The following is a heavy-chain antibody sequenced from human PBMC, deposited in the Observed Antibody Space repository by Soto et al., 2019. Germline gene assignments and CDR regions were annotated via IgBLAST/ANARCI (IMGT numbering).Heavy chain of an antibody. V-gene: IGHV1-18*01. CDR2: ISAYNGNT. CDR1: GYIFITYG. D-gene: IGHD4-4*01. CDR3: AKVKASNYDYFDY. J-gene: IGHJ4*02. Sequence: ASVKVSCKASGYIFITYGISWVRQAPGQGLEWMGRISAYNGNTKYAQSLQGRVTMTTDTSTNTAYMELRSLRAEDTAVYYCAKVKASNYDYFDYWGQGTLVTVSS.